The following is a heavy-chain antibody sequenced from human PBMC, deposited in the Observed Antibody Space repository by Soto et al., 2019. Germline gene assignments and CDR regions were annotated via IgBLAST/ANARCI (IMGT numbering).Heavy chain of an antibody. CDR3: ARPLWRNDYNWGYFDL. D-gene: IGHD4-4*01. J-gene: IGHJ2*01. Sequence: QVQLVESWGGVVQPGRSLRLSCAASGFTISSYAMHWVRQAPGKGLEWVAVISYDGSNKYYADSVKGRFTISRDNSKNTLYLQMNSLRAEDTAVYYCARPLWRNDYNWGYFDLWGRGTLVTVSS. CDR1: GFTISSYA. CDR2: ISYDGSNK. V-gene: IGHV3-30-3*01.